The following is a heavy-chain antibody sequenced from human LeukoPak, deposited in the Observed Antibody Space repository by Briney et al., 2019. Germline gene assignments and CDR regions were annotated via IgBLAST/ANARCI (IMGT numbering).Heavy chain of an antibody. D-gene: IGHD3-22*01. J-gene: IGHJ6*02. CDR1: GGTFSSYG. CDR3: ARTHYYDSSGYQGAGTYYYGMDV. CDR2: IIPIFGTA. V-gene: IGHV1-69*06. Sequence: SVKVSCKASGGTFSSYGISWVRQAPGQGLEWMGRIIPIFGTANYDPNFQGRVTFTADKFTSTAYMEVSSLRSEDTAIYYCARTHYYDSSGYQGAGTYYYGMDVWGQGTTVTVSS.